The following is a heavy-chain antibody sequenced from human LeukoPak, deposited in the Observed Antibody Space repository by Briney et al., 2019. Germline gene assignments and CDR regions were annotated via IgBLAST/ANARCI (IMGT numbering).Heavy chain of an antibody. CDR2: INPNSGGT. CDR1: GYTFSSYG. D-gene: IGHD6-13*01. V-gene: IGHV1-2*02. Sequence: ASVKVSCKASGYTFSSYGISWVRQAPGQGLEWMGWINPNSGGTNYAQKFQGRVTMTRDTSISTAYMELSRLRSDDTAVYYCARDQVMGSLAAAGNFDYWGQGTLVTVSS. J-gene: IGHJ4*02. CDR3: ARDQVMGSLAAAGNFDY.